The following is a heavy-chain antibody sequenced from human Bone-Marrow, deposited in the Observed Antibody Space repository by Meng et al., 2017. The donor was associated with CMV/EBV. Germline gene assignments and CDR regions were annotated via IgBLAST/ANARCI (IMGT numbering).Heavy chain of an antibody. CDR3: AREGWFWEFGFVY. Sequence: GESLKISCAASGFTFSSHSMNWVRQAPGKGLEWVSSISNSSSYIYYADSVKGRFTISRDNAKNSLYLQMNSLRAEDTAVYYCAREGWFWEFGFVYWGQGTLVTSSS. V-gene: IGHV3-21*01. J-gene: IGHJ4*02. CDR2: ISNSSSYI. D-gene: IGHD3-10*01. CDR1: GFTFSSHS.